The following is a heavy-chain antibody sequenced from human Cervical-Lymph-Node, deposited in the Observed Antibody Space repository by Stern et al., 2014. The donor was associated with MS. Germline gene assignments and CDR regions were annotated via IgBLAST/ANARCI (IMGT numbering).Heavy chain of an antibody. D-gene: IGHD6-13*01. V-gene: IGHV5-51*01. J-gene: IGHJ4*02. CDR3: ARRPYSSSPLRFDY. CDR1: GYSFTSYW. Sequence: VQLVQSGAEVKKPGESLKISCKGSGYSFTSYWIGWVRQMPGKGLEWMGIIYPGDSYTTYSPSFQGQVRISADKSISTASLQWSSLKASDPAMYYYARRPYSSSPLRFDYWGQGTLVTVSS. CDR2: IYPGDSYT.